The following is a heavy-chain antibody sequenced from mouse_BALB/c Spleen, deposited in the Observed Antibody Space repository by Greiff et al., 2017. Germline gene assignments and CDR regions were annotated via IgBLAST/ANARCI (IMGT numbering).Heavy chain of an antibody. CDR1: GFTFSSYG. CDR3: ARRYDFYY. V-gene: IGHV5-6-3*01. J-gene: IGHJ2*01. Sequence: DVKLVESGGGLVQPGGSLKLSCAASGFTFSSYGMSWVRQTPDKRLELVATINSNGGSTYYPDSVKGRFTISRDNAKNTLYLQMSSLKSEDTAMYYCARRYDFYYWGQGTTLTVSS. D-gene: IGHD2-3*01. CDR2: INSNGGST.